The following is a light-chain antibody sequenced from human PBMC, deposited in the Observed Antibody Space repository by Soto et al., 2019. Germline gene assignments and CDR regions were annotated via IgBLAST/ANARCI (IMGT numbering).Light chain of an antibody. J-gene: IGLJ1*01. CDR3: FLFTTTSTHV. Sequence: QSALTQPASLSGSPGQSITISCTGTSSDIGAYDYVSWFQQHPGKAPKLMISEVNNRPSGVSNRFSGSKSGNTAYLTISGLQVEDEAEYFRFLFTTTSTHVFGTGTKVTVL. V-gene: IGLV2-14*01. CDR1: SSDIGAYDY. CDR2: EVN.